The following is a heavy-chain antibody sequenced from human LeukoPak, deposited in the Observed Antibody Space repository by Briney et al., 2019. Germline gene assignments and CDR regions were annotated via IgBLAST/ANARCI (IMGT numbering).Heavy chain of an antibody. CDR2: ISASRDIT. J-gene: IGHJ3*02. CDR1: GFNYSSYT. D-gene: IGHD4-11*01. Sequence: GGSLRLSCAASGFNYSSYTMNWVRQAPGMGLEWLSYISASRDITYYADSVKGRFTISRDNAKNSLYLQMNSLRAEDTAVYYCAKIPLRLDYRELSDAFDIWGQGTMVTVSS. CDR3: AKIPLRLDYRELSDAFDI. V-gene: IGHV3-48*01.